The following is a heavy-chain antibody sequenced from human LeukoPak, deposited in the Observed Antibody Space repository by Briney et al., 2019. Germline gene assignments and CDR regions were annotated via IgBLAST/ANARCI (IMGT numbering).Heavy chain of an antibody. V-gene: IGHV3-21*01. D-gene: IGHD5-18*01. CDR3: ARENTAMGVGPDC. CDR2: ISSSSSYI. CDR1: GFTFSSYS. J-gene: IGHJ4*02. Sequence: GGSLRLSCAASGFTFSSYSMNWVRQAPGKGLEWVSSISSSSSYIYYADSVKGRFTISRDNAKNSLYLQMNSLRAEDTAVYYCARENTAMGVGPDCWGQGTLVTVSS.